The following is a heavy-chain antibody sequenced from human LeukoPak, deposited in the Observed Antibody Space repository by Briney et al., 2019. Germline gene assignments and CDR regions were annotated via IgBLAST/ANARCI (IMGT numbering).Heavy chain of an antibody. J-gene: IGHJ4*02. Sequence: SVKVSCKASGGTFSSYALSWVRQAPGQGLEWVGRIIPIIGLANYAQKFQGRVTITADKSTSTAYMELSSLRSEDTAIYYRARGGFIGSSWYLDYWGQGTLVTVSS. CDR3: ARGGFIGSSWYLDY. D-gene: IGHD6-13*01. V-gene: IGHV1-69*04. CDR1: GGTFSSYA. CDR2: IIPIIGLA.